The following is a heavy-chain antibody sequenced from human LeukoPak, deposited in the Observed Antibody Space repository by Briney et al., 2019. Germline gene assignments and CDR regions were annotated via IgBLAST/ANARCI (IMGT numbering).Heavy chain of an antibody. V-gene: IGHV4-30-2*01. D-gene: IGHD6-19*01. CDR1: GGSISSGGYY. CDR3: ASDGAVAGTGPTNY. CDR2: IYHSGST. Sequence: PSETLSLTCTVSGGSISSGGYYWSWIRQPPGNGLEWIGYIYHSGSTYYNPSLKSRVTISVDRSKNQFSLKLSSVTAADTAVYYCASDGAVAGTGPTNYWGQGTLVTVSS. J-gene: IGHJ4*02.